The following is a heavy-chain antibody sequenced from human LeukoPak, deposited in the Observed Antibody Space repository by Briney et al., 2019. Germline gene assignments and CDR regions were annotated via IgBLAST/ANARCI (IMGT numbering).Heavy chain of an antibody. CDR3: ARGWNTTPRTGFDI. J-gene: IGHJ3*02. Sequence: GGSLRLSCAASEFTISRYWMHWVRQAPGKGLVWVSNINNDGSITTYADSVKGRFTISRDNVKNTLFLQMNSLGAEDTALYYCARGWNTTPRTGFDIWGLGTMVTVSS. D-gene: IGHD1/OR15-1a*01. V-gene: IGHV3-74*01. CDR1: EFTISRYW. CDR2: INNDGSIT.